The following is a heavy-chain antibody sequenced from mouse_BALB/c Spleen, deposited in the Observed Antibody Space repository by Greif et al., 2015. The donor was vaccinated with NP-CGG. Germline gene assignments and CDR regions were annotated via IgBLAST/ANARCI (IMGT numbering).Heavy chain of an antibody. D-gene: IGHD1-2*01. V-gene: IGHV14-3*02. Sequence: VQLQQSGAELVKPGASVKLSCTASGFNIKDTNMHWVKQRPEQGLEWIGRTDPANGNTKYDPKFQGKATITADTSSNTAYLQLSSLTSEDTAVYYCARGVRLPRYFDVWGAGTTVTVSS. J-gene: IGHJ1*01. CDR3: ARGVRLPRYFDV. CDR1: GFNIKDTN. CDR2: TDPANGNT.